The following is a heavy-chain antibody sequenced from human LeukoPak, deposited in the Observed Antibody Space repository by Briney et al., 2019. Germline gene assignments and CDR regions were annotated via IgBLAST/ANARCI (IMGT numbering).Heavy chain of an antibody. J-gene: IGHJ3*02. CDR3: ARDYCTNGVCIPAAFDI. Sequence: GASVKVSCKASGGTFSSYAISWVRQAPGQGLEWMGGIIPIFGTANYAQKFQGRVTITADKSTSTAYMELSSLRSEDTAVYYCARDYCTNGVCIPAAFDIWGQGTVVTVSS. CDR2: IIPIFGTA. CDR1: GGTFSSYA. D-gene: IGHD2-8*01. V-gene: IGHV1-69*06.